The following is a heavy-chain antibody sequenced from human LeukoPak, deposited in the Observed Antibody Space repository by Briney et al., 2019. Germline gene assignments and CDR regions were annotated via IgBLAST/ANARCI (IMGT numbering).Heavy chain of an antibody. CDR3: ARDAPPKTGPLGY. V-gene: IGHV1-69*04. Sequence: ASVKVSGKASGRTFSSYAISWVRQAPGQGLEWRGRIIPILGIANYAQKFQGRVTVTADKSTSTAYMELSSLRSEDTAVYYCARDAPPKTGPLGYWGQGTLVTVSS. CDR1: GRTFSSYA. CDR2: IIPILGIA. D-gene: IGHD3-9*01. J-gene: IGHJ4*02.